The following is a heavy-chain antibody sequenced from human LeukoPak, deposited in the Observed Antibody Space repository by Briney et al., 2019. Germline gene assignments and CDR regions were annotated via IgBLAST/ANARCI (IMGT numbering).Heavy chain of an antibody. Sequence: GGSLRLSCAASRFTFRIYGMHCVSQAPGKGLEWVAVISYDGNDKYYADSVKGRFTISRDNSKNTLYLEMNSLRPEDTAIYYCAKDWGNWGYGYYFDHWGQGTLVTVSS. CDR2: ISYDGNDK. CDR3: AKDWGNWGYGYYFDH. J-gene: IGHJ4*02. CDR1: RFTFRIYG. D-gene: IGHD7-27*01. V-gene: IGHV3-30*18.